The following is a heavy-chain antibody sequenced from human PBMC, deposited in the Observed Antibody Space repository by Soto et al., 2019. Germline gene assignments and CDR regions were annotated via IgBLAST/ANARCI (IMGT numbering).Heavy chain of an antibody. V-gene: IGHV4-34*01. CDR3: ARAGRYFDWLRGYFDY. Sequence: SETLSLTCAVYGGSFSGYYWSWIRQPPGKGLEWIGEINHSGSTNYNPSLKSRVTISVDTSKNQFSLKLSSVTAADTAVYYCARAGRYFDWLRGYFDYWGQGTLVTVSS. CDR1: GGSFSGYY. D-gene: IGHD3-9*01. CDR2: INHSGST. J-gene: IGHJ4*02.